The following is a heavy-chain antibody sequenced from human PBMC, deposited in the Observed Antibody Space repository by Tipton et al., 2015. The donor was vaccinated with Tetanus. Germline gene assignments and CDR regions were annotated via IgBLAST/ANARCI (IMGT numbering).Heavy chain of an antibody. CDR2: IYYSGST. J-gene: IGHJ4*02. D-gene: IGHD3-22*01. CDR3: ARDPKDSSGHDPFPILRD. CDR1: GGSISSYY. V-gene: IGHV4-59*01. Sequence: TLSLTCTVSGGSISSYYWSWIRQPPGKGLEWIGYIYYSGSTNYNPSLKSRVTISVDTSKNQFSLKLSSVTAADTAVYYCARDPKDSSGHDPFPILRDWGQGILVTVSS.